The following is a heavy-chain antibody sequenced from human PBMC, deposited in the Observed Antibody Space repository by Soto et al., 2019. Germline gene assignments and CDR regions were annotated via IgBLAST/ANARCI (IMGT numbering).Heavy chain of an antibody. CDR2: INGDGSTT. V-gene: IGHV3-74*01. CDR1: GFNFNFFW. Sequence: EALLVESGGGLVQPGGSLRLSCAASGFNFNFFWMHWVRQAPGKGLVWVSRINGDGSTTDYADSVKGRFTISRDNAKNTLFLQMDSLRVKDTAVYYCVRDSPTNLEDADTVASWFDPWGQGTLVTVSS. D-gene: IGHD5-12*01. J-gene: IGHJ5*02. CDR3: VRDSPTNLEDADTVASWFDP.